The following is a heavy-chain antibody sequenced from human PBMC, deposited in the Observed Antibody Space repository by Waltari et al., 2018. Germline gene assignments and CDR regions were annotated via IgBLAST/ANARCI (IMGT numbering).Heavy chain of an antibody. J-gene: IGHJ4*02. Sequence: QADLVDAGGSVGPPGRTLRRHCAAVGFTFRSARTQVVRQSPGKVLEWVALISYDGSNKYYAASVKGRFTISRDNSKNTLYLQMSSLRAEDTAVYYCAKVSGSIRDRRGSPPGDYWGQGTLVTVSS. CDR1: GFTFRSAR. V-gene: IGHV3-30*18. D-gene: IGHD3-10*01. CDR3: AKVSGSIRDRRGSPPGDY. CDR2: ISYDGSNK.